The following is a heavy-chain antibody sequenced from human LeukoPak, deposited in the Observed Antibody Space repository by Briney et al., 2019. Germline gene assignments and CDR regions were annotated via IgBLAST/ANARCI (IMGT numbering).Heavy chain of an antibody. V-gene: IGHV5-51*01. Sequence: GESLKISCKGSGYSFTSYWIGWVRQMPGKGLGWMGIIYPGDSDTRYSPSFQGQVTISADKSISTAYLQWSSLKASDTAMYYCARLGYCTNGVCYPYNWFDPWGQGTLVTVSS. CDR3: ARLGYCTNGVCYPYNWFDP. D-gene: IGHD2-8*01. J-gene: IGHJ5*02. CDR1: GYSFTSYW. CDR2: IYPGDSDT.